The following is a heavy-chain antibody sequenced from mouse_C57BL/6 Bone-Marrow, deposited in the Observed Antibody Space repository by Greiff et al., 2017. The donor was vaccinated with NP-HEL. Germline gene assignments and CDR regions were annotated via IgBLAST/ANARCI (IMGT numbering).Heavy chain of an antibody. CDR2: IDPETGGT. Sequence: VQLQQSGAELVRPGASVTLSCKASGYTFTDYEMHWVKQTPVHGLEWIGAIDPETGGTAYNQKFKGKAILTADKSSSTAYMELRSLTSEDSAVYYCTGQAQDSAFDYWGQGTTLTVSS. D-gene: IGHD3-2*02. CDR3: TGQAQDSAFDY. V-gene: IGHV1-15*01. CDR1: GYTFTDYE. J-gene: IGHJ2*01.